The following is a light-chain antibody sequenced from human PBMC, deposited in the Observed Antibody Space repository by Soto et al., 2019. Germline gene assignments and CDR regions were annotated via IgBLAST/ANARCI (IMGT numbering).Light chain of an antibody. CDR2: DVT. CDR1: SSDVGNYNF. CDR3: SSYTRSNTWV. J-gene: IGLJ3*02. V-gene: IGLV2-14*03. Sequence: QSALTQPAAVSGSPGHSITISCTGTSSDVGNYNFVSWYQQHPGKAPILLIYDVTSRPSGVSNRFSGSKSGNTASLTISGLQAEDEADYYCSSYTRSNTWVFGGGTKLTVL.